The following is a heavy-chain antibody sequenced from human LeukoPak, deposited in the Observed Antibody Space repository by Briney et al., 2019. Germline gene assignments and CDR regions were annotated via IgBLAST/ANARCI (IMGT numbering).Heavy chain of an antibody. J-gene: IGHJ4*02. CDR2: VNTDGSST. Sequence: PGGSLRLSCAASGFTFSSYAMSWVRQAPGKGLVWVSRVNTDGSSTNYADSVKGRFTVSRDNAKNTLYLQMNSLRAEDTAVYYCARENGSGRPFDYWGQGTLVTVSS. D-gene: IGHD3-10*01. CDR3: ARENGSGRPFDY. V-gene: IGHV3-74*01. CDR1: GFTFSSYA.